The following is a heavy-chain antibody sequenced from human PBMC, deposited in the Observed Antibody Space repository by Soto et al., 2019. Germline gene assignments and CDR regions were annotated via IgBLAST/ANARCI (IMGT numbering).Heavy chain of an antibody. CDR3: AKDAVSGDGIWLLDS. D-gene: IGHD4-17*01. CDR1: GFTFTNYA. V-gene: IGHV3-23*01. Sequence: GGSLRLSCAASGFTFTNYAMTWARQAPGKGLEWVSSLLRSGSTTYYADSVKGRFTISSDISANSLYLQMDSLRAEDTAVYYCAKDAVSGDGIWLLDSWGQGTVVTVSS. CDR2: LLRSGSTT. J-gene: IGHJ4*02.